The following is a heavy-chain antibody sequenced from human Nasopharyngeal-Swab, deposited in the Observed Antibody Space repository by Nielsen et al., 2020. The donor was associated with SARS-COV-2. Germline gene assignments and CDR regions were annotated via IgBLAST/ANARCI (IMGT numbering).Heavy chain of an antibody. CDR2: ISSSSSYI. CDR1: GFTFSSYS. D-gene: IGHD3-3*01. J-gene: IGHJ6*03. CDR3: ARGLRFLVNWYYYYYYMDV. Sequence: GESLKISCAASGFTFSSYSMNWVRQAPGKGLEWVSSISSSSSYIYYADSVKGRFTISRDNAKNSLYLQMNSLRAEDTAVYYCARGLRFLVNWYYYYYYMDVWGKGTTVTVSS. V-gene: IGHV3-21*01.